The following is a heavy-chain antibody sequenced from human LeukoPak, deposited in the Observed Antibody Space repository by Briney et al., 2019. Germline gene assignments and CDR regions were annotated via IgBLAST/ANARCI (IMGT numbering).Heavy chain of an antibody. V-gene: IGHV3-30-3*01. CDR1: GFTFSSYA. D-gene: IGHD3-3*01. Sequence: GGSLRLSCAASGFTFSSYAMHWVRQAPGKGLEWVAVISYDGSNKYYADSVKGRFTISRDNAKNSLYLQMNSLRAEDTAVYYCARVGLGITIFGVVKNAFDIWGQGTMVTVSS. CDR2: ISYDGSNK. CDR3: ARVGLGITIFGVVKNAFDI. J-gene: IGHJ3*02.